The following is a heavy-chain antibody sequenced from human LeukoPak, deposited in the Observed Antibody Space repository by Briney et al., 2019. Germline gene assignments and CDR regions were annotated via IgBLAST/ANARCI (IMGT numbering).Heavy chain of an antibody. V-gene: IGHV4-59*01. J-gene: IGHJ4*02. CDR3: ARVGVDDSGNIIKYFFDY. D-gene: IGHD4-23*01. Sequence: KPSETLSLTCTVSGGPISSYQWSWIRQPPGKGLEWIGNIYYSGSANYNPSLQSRVIISVDTSKNQFSLKLSPVTAADTAVYYCARVGVDDSGNIIKYFFDYWGQGTLVTVSS. CDR2: IYYSGSA. CDR1: GGPISSYQ.